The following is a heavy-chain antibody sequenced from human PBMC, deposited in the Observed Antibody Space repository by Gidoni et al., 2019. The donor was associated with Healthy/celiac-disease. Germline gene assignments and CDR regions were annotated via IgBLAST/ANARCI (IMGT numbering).Heavy chain of an antibody. D-gene: IGHD1-26*01. CDR2: ISCSGGST. V-gene: IGHV3-23*01. CDR1: GFSFSSDA. CDR3: AKGKYSWSYYIDY. Sequence: VQLLESGGGLVQPGGSLRPSCAASGFSFSSDAMSWVRQAPAKGLEWVSAISCSGGSTYYADSVKGRFTIARDNSKNALYLQVNSLRAEDTAVYYCAKGKYSWSYYIDYWGQGTLVTVSS. J-gene: IGHJ4*01.